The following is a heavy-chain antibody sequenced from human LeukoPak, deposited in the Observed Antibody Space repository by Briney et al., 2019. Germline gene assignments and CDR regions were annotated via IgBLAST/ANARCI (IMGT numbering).Heavy chain of an antibody. Sequence: GGPLRLSCAASGLTFSGSWMSWVRQAPGQGLEWVALIDRDGGEKYYGDSVKGRFTISRDNTRNSLYLQMNSLIPEDTAVYYCAKSGTYFDFDHWGQGTLVTVTS. J-gene: IGHJ4*02. CDR2: IDRDGGEK. CDR1: GLTFSGSW. CDR3: AKSGTYFDFDH. D-gene: IGHD2-21*01. V-gene: IGHV3-7*01.